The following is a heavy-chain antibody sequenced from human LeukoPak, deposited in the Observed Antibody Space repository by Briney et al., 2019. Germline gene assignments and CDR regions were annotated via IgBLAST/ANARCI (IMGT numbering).Heavy chain of an antibody. V-gene: IGHV3-15*01. CDR3: TTSSLSGSYLDFDY. CDR2: IKSKTDGGTT. CDR1: GFTFSNAW. J-gene: IGHJ4*02. D-gene: IGHD1-26*01. Sequence: GGSLRLSCAASGFTFSNAWMSWVRQAPGKGLEWVGRIKSKTDGGTTDYAAPVKGRFTISRDDSKNTLYLQMNSLKTEDTAVYYYTTSSLSGSYLDFDYWGQGTLVTVSS.